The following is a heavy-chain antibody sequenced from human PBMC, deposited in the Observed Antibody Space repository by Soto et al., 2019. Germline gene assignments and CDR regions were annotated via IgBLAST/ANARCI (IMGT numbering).Heavy chain of an antibody. Sequence: QLQLQESGSGLVKPSQTLSLTCAVSGGSISSGGYSWSWIRQPPGKGLDWIGYIYHSGSSYYNPSLKSRVTVSGDRPKNQFSRKLSSVTAADTAVYYCARVDGDYDSYFDYWGQGTLVTVSS. CDR3: ARVDGDYDSYFDY. V-gene: IGHV4-30-2*01. CDR1: GGSISSGGYS. CDR2: IYHSGSS. D-gene: IGHD4-17*01. J-gene: IGHJ4*02.